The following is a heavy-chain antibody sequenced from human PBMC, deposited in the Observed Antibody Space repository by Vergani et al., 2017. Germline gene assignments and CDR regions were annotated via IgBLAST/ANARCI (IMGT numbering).Heavy chain of an antibody. V-gene: IGHV4-38-2*01. CDR3: ARGSGVVVVPAAGEDYYYGMDV. Sequence: QVQLQESGPGLVKPSETLSLTCAVSGYSISSGYYWGWIRQPPGKGLEWIGSIYHSGSTYYNPSLKSRVTISVDTSKNQFSLKLSSVTAADTAVYYCARGSGVVVVPAAGEDYYYGMDVWGQGTTVTVSS. J-gene: IGHJ6*02. D-gene: IGHD2-2*01. CDR2: IYHSGST. CDR1: GYSISSGYY.